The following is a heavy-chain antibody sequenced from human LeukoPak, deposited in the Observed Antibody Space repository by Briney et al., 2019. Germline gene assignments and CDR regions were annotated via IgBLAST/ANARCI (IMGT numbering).Heavy chain of an antibody. J-gene: IGHJ6*03. CDR3: ARHLPRYYCYYMDV. CDR2: IYTSGST. Sequence: PSETLSLTCTVSGGSISSYYWSWIRQPAGKGLEWIGRIYTSGSTNYNPSLKSRVTMSVDTSKNQFSLKLSSVTAADTAVYYCARHLPRYYCYYMDVWGKGTTVTVSS. V-gene: IGHV4-4*07. CDR1: GGSISSYY.